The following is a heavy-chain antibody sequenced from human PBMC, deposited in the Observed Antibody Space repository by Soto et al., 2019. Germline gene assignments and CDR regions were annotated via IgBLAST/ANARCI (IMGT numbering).Heavy chain of an antibody. CDR2: IYYSGST. CDR3: ARGYCRGGTCYGFDY. D-gene: IGHD2-15*01. V-gene: IGHV4-30-4*01. Sequence: QVQLQESGPGLVKPSQTLSLTCTVSGGSISSGDYYWSWIRQPPGKGLEWIGYIYYSGSTYYNPSLKSRITISTDTSKNRFSLRLTSVTAADTAVYYCARGYCRGGTCYGFDYWGQGTLVTVSS. J-gene: IGHJ4*02. CDR1: GGSISSGDYY.